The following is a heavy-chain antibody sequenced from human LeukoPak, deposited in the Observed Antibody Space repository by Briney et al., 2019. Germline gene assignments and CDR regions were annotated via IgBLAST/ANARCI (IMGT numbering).Heavy chain of an antibody. CDR1: GXTVSSYN. V-gene: IGHV3-21*01. Sequence: GGSLRLSCAASGXTVSSYNMNWVRHAPGQGLVWVFFLSSSSSHIYYADSVKGRFTISRGNATNSLYLQMNSLRAEDTAVYYCSDVSGSYWGQGTLVTVSS. J-gene: IGHJ4*02. CDR2: LSSSSSHI. CDR3: SDVSGSY. D-gene: IGHD3-10*01.